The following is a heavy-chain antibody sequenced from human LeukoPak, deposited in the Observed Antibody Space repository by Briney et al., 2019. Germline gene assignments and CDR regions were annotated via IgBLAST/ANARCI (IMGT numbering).Heavy chain of an antibody. V-gene: IGHV4-38-2*02. D-gene: IGHD3-10*01. CDR3: ARDWGFGDSEDWFDP. CDR1: GYSLSRGYY. J-gene: IGHJ5*02. Sequence: SETLSLTCKVSGYSLSRGYYWGWIRQPPGKGLEWIGSVHHTGSTYYNPSLRSRVSISVDKSTNHISLEVTSVTAADTAVYYCARDWGFGDSEDWFDPWGQGTLVTVSS. CDR2: VHHTGST.